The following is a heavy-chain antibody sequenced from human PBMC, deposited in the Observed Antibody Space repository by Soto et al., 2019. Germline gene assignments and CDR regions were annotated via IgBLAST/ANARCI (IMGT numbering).Heavy chain of an antibody. CDR1: GDSINSRSYY. CDR3: VRANWNRFDP. Sequence: SETLSLTCTVTGDSINSRSYYWGWIRQPPGKGLEWIGSIYYSGRTYNNPSLRSRVSMSIDTSKNQFSLKLKSVTAADTAVYFCVRANWNRFDPWGPGTLVTVSS. CDR2: IYYSGRT. D-gene: IGHD1-1*01. J-gene: IGHJ5*02. V-gene: IGHV4-39*01.